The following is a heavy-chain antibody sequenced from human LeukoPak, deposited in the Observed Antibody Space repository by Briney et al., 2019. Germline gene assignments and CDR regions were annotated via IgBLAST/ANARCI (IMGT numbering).Heavy chain of an antibody. V-gene: IGHV4-34*01. Sequence: PSETLSLTCDVYGGSFSSYYWSWIRQPPGKGLEWIGEIDQSGTTNYNPSLKSRVTISIDTSKKQFSLTLTSMTAADTAVYYCARVPHYYFGYGYFDTWGQGTRVTVSS. CDR1: GGSFSSYY. D-gene: IGHD3-10*01. CDR3: ARVPHYYFGYGYFDT. CDR2: IDQSGTT. J-gene: IGHJ4*02.